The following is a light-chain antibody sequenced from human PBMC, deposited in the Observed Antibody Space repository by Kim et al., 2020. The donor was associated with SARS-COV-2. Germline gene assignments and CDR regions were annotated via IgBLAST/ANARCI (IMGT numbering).Light chain of an antibody. CDR3: SSYSSSSTNYV. CDR1: SSDVGGYNH. Sequence: QSITISCTGTSSDVGGYNHVSWYQQHPGKAPKLMIYDVSNRPSGVSNRFSGSKSGNTASLTISGLEAEDEADYYCSSYSSSSTNYVFGTGTKVTVL. V-gene: IGLV2-14*03. J-gene: IGLJ1*01. CDR2: DVS.